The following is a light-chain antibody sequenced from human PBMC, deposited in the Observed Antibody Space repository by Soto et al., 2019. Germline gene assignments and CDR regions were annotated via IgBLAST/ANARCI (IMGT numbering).Light chain of an antibody. CDR2: GAS. Sequence: EMVMTQSPATLSVSPGERATLSCRASQSVSSNLAWYQQKPGQAPRLLIYGASSRATGIPARFSGSGSGTDFTLTISSLQSEDFAVYYCQQYNNWPGTFGQGTKVEIK. J-gene: IGKJ1*01. CDR1: QSVSSN. CDR3: QQYNNWPGT. V-gene: IGKV3-15*01.